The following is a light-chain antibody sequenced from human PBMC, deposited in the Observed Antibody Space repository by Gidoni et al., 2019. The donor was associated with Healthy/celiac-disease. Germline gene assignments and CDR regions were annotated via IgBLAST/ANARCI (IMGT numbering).Light chain of an antibody. Sequence: QSALTQPASVSGSPGQSITISCTGTSSDVGSYNLVSWYQQPPGKAPKLMIYEGSKRPSGVSNRFSGSKSGNTASLTISGLQAEDEADYYCCSYAGSSTPWGFGGGTKLTVL. CDR3: CSYAGSSTPWG. V-gene: IGLV2-23*01. CDR1: SSDVGSYNL. CDR2: EGS. J-gene: IGLJ3*02.